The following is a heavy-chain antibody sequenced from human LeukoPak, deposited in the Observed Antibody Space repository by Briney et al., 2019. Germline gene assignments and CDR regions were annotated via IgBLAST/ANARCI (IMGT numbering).Heavy chain of an antibody. J-gene: IGHJ4*02. D-gene: IGHD3-22*01. CDR3: VRPVATSGYLLPLDY. CDR2: ITSSSSYM. CDR1: GFTFSSYS. V-gene: IGHV3-21*01. Sequence: GGSLRLSCAASGFTFSSYSMNWVRQAPGKGLEWVSPITSSSSYMYYADSVKGRFTISRDNAKNSLYLQMNSLRAEDTAVYYCVRPVATSGYLLPLDYWGQGTLVTVSS.